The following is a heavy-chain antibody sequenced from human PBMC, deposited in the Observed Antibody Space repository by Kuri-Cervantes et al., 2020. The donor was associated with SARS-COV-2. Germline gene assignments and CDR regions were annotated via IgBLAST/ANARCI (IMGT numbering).Heavy chain of an antibody. V-gene: IGHV1-69*06. CDR2: IIPIFGTA. CDR1: GGTFSSYA. CDR3: ARDRGEQWLVSHYYYYGMDV. D-gene: IGHD6-19*01. Sequence: SVKVSCKASGGTFSSYAISWVRQAPGQGLEWMGGIIPIFGTANYAQKFQGRVTITADKSTSTAYLELSSLRSVDTAVYYCARDRGEQWLVSHYYYYGMDVWGQGTTVTVSS. J-gene: IGHJ6*02.